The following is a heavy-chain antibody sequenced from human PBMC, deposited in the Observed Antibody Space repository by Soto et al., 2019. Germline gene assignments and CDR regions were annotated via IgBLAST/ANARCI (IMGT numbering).Heavy chain of an antibody. J-gene: IGHJ4*02. CDR2: SRNKAKSYTT. D-gene: IGHD4-17*01. CDR3: AGISYGDYAFDY. CDR1: GFTFSDHN. V-gene: IGHV3-72*01. Sequence: EVHLVESGGGLVQPGGSVRLSCAASGFTFSDHNMDWVRQAPGKGLEWVGRSRNKAKSYTTEYAASVRGRFTISRDDSKNSLYLQMNSLTTEDTAEYYCAGISYGDYAFDYWGQGTLVTVSS.